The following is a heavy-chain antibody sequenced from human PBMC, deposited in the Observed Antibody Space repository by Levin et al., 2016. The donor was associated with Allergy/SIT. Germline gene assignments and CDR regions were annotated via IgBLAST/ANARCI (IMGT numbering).Heavy chain of an antibody. CDR2: ISSSSSYT. V-gene: IGHV3-11*05. J-gene: IGHJ4*02. CDR3: ARAKLDSSSWNDY. Sequence: RQAPGKGLEWVSYISSSSSYTNYADSVKGRFTISRDNAKNTLYLQMNSLRAEDTAVYYCARAKLDSSSWNDYWGQGTLVTVSS. D-gene: IGHD6-13*01.